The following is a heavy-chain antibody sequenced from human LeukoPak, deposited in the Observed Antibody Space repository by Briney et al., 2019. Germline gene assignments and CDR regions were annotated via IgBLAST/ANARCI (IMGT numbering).Heavy chain of an antibody. D-gene: IGHD3-22*01. Sequence: SETLSLTCAVTGGSISNNWWTWVRQPPGKGLEWIGEISQSARTNYNPSLKSRVTMSIDKSRNQFSLRMSSVTAADTAVYYCAGVRLGSSGFSEYFEHWGQGTLVTVSS. J-gene: IGHJ1*01. CDR3: AGVRLGSSGFSEYFEH. CDR2: ISQSART. CDR1: GGSISNNW. V-gene: IGHV4-4*02.